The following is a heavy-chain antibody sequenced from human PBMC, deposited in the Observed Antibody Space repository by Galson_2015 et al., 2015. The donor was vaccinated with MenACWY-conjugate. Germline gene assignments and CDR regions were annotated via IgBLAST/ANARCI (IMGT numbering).Heavy chain of an antibody. V-gene: IGHV7-4-1*02. CDR3: ARGRGYYGSGSYHHWYFDL. D-gene: IGHD3-10*01. Sequence: SVKVSCKASGYTFTNYAMNWVRQAPGRGLEWMGWINTNTGNPTYAQGFTGRFVFSLDTSVSTAYLQISSLKAEDTAVYYCARGRGYYGSGSYHHWYFDLWGRGTLVTVSS. J-gene: IGHJ2*01. CDR1: GYTFTNYA. CDR2: INTNTGNP.